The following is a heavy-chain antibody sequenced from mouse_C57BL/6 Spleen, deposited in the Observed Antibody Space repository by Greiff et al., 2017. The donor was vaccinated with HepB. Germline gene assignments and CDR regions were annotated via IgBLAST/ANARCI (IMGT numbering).Heavy chain of an antibody. V-gene: IGHV5-4*01. CDR2: ISDGGSYT. J-gene: IGHJ2*01. CDR1: GFTFSSYA. Sequence: EVHLVESGGGLVKPGGSLKLSCAASGFTFSSYAMSWVRQTPEKRLEWVATISDGGSYTYYPDNVKGRFTISRDNAKNNLYLQMSHLKSEDTAMYYCARGLFSFDYWGQGTTLTVSS. CDR3: ARGLFSFDY. D-gene: IGHD1-1*01.